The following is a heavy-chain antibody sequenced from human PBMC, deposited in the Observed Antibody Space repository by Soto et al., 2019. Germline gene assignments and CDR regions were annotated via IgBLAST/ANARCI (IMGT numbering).Heavy chain of an antibody. CDR2: IIPIFGTA. J-gene: IGHJ4*02. V-gene: IGHV1-69*13. CDR3: AIAGYSYGRNYFDY. Sequence: GASVKVSCKASGGTFSSYAISWVRQAPGQGLEWMGGIIPIFGTANYAQKFQGRVTITADESTSTAYMELSSLRSEDTAVYYCAIAGYSYGRNYFDYWGQGTLVTVSS. D-gene: IGHD5-18*01. CDR1: GGTFSSYA.